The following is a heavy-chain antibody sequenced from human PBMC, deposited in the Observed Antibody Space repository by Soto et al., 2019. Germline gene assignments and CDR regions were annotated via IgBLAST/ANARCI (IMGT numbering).Heavy chain of an antibody. CDR1: GGSISSSSYY. D-gene: IGHD3-10*01. CDR3: AYGSGSYSRWGLGAFDI. Sequence: PSETLSLTCTVSGGSISSSSYYWGWIRQPPGKGLEWIGSIYYSGSTYYNPSLKSRVTISVDTSKNQFSLKLSSVTAADTAVYYCAYGSGSYSRWGLGAFDIWGQGTMVT. CDR2: IYYSGST. V-gene: IGHV4-39*01. J-gene: IGHJ3*02.